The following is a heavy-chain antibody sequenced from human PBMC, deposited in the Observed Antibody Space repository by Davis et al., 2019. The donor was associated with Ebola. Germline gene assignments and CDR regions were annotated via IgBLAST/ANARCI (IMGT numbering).Heavy chain of an antibody. J-gene: IGHJ4*02. CDR2: INPSGGST. V-gene: IGHV1-46*01. CDR3: ARGRSMVATQVGLRY. D-gene: IGHD5-12*01. CDR1: GYSFTSYY. Sequence: ASVKVSCKASGYSFTSYYMHWVRQAPGQGLEWMGIINPSGGSTSYAQKFQGRVTMTRDTSTSTVYMELSSLRSEDTVVYYCARGRSMVATQVGLRYWGQGTLVTVSS.